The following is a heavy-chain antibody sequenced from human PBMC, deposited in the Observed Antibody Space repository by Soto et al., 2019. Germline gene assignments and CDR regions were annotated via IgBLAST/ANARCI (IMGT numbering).Heavy chain of an antibody. J-gene: IGHJ5*02. CDR3: ARQWLATTNNWLDP. CDR2: ISAYNGNT. V-gene: IGHV1-18*01. D-gene: IGHD6-19*01. CDR1: GYTFTSYG. Sequence: ASVKVSCKASGYTFTSYGISWVRQAPGQGLEWMGWISAYNGNTNYAQKLQGRVTMTTDTSTSTAYMELRSLRSDDTAVYYCARQWLATTNNWLDPWGQGTLVTVSS.